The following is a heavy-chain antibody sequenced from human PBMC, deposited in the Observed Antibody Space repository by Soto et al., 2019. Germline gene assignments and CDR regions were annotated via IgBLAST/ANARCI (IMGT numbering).Heavy chain of an antibody. V-gene: IGHV4-38-2*02. CDR2: IYHSGST. CDR3: ARDYYYDSSGYHSLFDY. J-gene: IGHJ4*02. Sequence: ETLSLTCAVSGYSISSGYYWGWIRQPPGKGLEWIGSIYHSGSTYYNPSLKSRVTISVDTSKNQFSLKLSSVTAADTAVYYCARDYYYDSSGYHSLFDYWGQGTLVTVSS. CDR1: GYSISSGYY. D-gene: IGHD3-22*01.